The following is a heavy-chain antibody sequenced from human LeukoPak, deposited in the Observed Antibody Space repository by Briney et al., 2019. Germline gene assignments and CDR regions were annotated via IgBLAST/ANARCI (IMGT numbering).Heavy chain of an antibody. CDR1: GGSFSGYY. Sequence: PSETLSLTCAVYGGSFSGYYWSWIRQPPGKGLEWIGEINHSGSTNYNPSLKSRVTISVDTSKNQFSLKLSSVTAADTAVYYCAAEKMAAAVRSTNYWGQGTLVTVSS. D-gene: IGHD6-13*01. CDR3: AAEKMAAAVRSTNY. V-gene: IGHV4-34*01. J-gene: IGHJ4*02. CDR2: INHSGST.